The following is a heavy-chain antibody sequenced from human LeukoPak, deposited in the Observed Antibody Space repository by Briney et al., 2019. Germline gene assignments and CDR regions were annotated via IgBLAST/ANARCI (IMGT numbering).Heavy chain of an antibody. CDR2: MSFDEVNI. D-gene: IGHD6-19*01. CDR1: GFTFSSYA. J-gene: IGHJ3*02. Sequence: GGSLRLSCAASGFTFSSYAMHWVRQAPGKGLEWVAVMSFDEVNIYYAESVKGRFTISRDNALDTLYLQMNSLRAEDTAVYYCASSLAVADAFDIWGQGTMVTVSS. CDR3: ASSLAVADAFDI. V-gene: IGHV3-30*04.